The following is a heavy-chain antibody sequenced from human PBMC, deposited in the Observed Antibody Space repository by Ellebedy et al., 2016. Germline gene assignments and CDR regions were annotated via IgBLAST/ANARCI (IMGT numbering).Heavy chain of an antibody. CDR3: ARGLRGYYGSGSLFPFDY. Sequence: GGSLRLSXAASGFTFSSYDMHWVRQATGKGLEWVSAIGTAGDTYYPGSVKGRFTISRENAKNSLYLQMNSLRAGDTAVYYCARGLRGYYGSGSLFPFDYWGQGTLVTVSS. D-gene: IGHD3-10*01. V-gene: IGHV3-13*01. CDR2: IGTAGDT. J-gene: IGHJ4*02. CDR1: GFTFSSYD.